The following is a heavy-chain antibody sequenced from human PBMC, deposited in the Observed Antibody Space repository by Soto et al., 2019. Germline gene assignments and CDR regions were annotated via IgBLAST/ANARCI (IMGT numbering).Heavy chain of an antibody. Sequence: SETLSLTCTVSGGSISSYYWSWIRQPPGKGLEWIGYIYYSGSTNYNPSLKSRVTISVDTSKNQFSLKLSSVTAADTAVYYCARYGVGRNWFDPWGQGTLVTVSS. D-gene: IGHD1-26*01. J-gene: IGHJ5*02. CDR1: GGSISSYY. V-gene: IGHV4-59*01. CDR3: ARYGVGRNWFDP. CDR2: IYYSGST.